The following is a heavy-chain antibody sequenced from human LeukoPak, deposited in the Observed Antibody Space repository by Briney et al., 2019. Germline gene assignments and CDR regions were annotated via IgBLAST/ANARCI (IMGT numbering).Heavy chain of an antibody. CDR1: GFTFSNSY. CDR2: IYSGGGT. Sequence: PGGSLRLSCAASGFTFSNSYMNWVRQAPGKGLEWVSLIYSGGGTYYADSVKGRFTISRDNSKNKLYLQMHSLRVEDTALYYCARANQIYAGAFDVWGQGTMVTVSS. J-gene: IGHJ3*01. CDR3: ARANQIYAGAFDV. V-gene: IGHV3-66*01. D-gene: IGHD3-16*01.